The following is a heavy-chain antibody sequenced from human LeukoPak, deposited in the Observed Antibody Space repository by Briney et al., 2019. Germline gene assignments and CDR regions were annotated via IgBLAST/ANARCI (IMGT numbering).Heavy chain of an antibody. V-gene: IGHV3-11*04. Sequence: GGSLRLSCAASGFTFSDYYMSWIRQAPGKGLEWVSYISSSGSTIYYADSVKGRFTISRDNAKNSLYLQMNSLRAEDTAVYYCARAASYYHDSSGYYGYWGQGTLVTVSS. D-gene: IGHD3-22*01. J-gene: IGHJ4*02. CDR3: ARAASYYHDSSGYYGY. CDR1: GFTFSDYY. CDR2: ISSSGSTI.